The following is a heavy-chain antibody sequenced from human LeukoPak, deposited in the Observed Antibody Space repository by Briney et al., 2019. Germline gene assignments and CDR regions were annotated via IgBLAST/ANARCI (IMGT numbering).Heavy chain of an antibody. Sequence: PGGSLRLSCAASGFTFDDYAMHWVRQAPGKGLEWVSGISWNSGSIGYADSVKGRFTISRDNAKNSLYLQMNSLRAEDMALYYCAKWRRGYFDYWGQGTLVTVCS. D-gene: IGHD3-10*01. CDR2: ISWNSGSI. J-gene: IGHJ4*02. V-gene: IGHV3-9*03. CDR1: GFTFDDYA. CDR3: AKWRRGYFDY.